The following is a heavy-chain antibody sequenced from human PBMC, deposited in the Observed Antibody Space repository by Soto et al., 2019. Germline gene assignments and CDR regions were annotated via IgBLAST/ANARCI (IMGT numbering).Heavy chain of an antibody. CDR3: ARERVGATATLDYYYFYMAV. CDR1: GDTFNDYY. D-gene: IGHD1-26*01. V-gene: IGHV1-2*04. Sequence: QVQLVQSGAEVKKPGASVTVSCRSSGDTFNDYYIHWVRQAPGQGLEWMGWINPNGGVTKYAQKFQGWVTMTRDTSIRTVYMQLSRLRSDDTAVYYCARERVGATATLDYYYFYMAVWGTGTTVTVSS. J-gene: IGHJ6*03. CDR2: INPNGGVT.